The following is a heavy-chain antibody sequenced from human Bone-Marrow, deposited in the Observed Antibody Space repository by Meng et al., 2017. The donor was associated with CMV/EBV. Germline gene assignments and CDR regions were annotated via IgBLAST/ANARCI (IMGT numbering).Heavy chain of an antibody. CDR2: ISGSDGST. Sequence: GESLKIYCAASGFTFSSYAMSWVRQAPGKGLEWVSAISGSDGSTYYADSVKGRFTISRDNSKNTLYLQMNSLRAEDTAVYYCAKDLMGSSGRGYFDYWGQGTLVTVSS. D-gene: IGHD6-6*01. J-gene: IGHJ4*02. CDR3: AKDLMGSSGRGYFDY. CDR1: GFTFSSYA. V-gene: IGHV3-23*01.